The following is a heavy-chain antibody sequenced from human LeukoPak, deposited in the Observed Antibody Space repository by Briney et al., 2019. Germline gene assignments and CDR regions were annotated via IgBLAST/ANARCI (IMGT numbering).Heavy chain of an antibody. Sequence: GGSLRLSCAASGFTFSSYSMNWVRQAPGKGLEWVSSISSSSSYIYYADSVKGRFTVSRDNAKNTLYLQMNSLRAEDTAVYYCARGGGNGGLDYWGQGTLVTVSS. V-gene: IGHV3-21*01. J-gene: IGHJ4*02. CDR1: GFTFSSYS. CDR3: ARGGGNGGLDY. CDR2: ISSSSSYI. D-gene: IGHD4-23*01.